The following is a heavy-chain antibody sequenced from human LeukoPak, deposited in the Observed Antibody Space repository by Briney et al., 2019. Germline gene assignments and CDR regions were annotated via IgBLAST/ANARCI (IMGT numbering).Heavy chain of an antibody. CDR2: IKPDEGEK. J-gene: IGHJ5*02. D-gene: IGHD6-6*01. CDR1: GFIFSDFY. V-gene: IGHV3-7*03. Sequence: GGSLRLSCAASGFIFSDFYMNWIRQAPGKGLEWVANIKPDEGEKYYVDSVKGRFTVSRDNAKNSLYLQMHSLRAEDTALYYCARDALVAARLGWFDPWGQGTLVTVSS. CDR3: ARDALVAARLGWFDP.